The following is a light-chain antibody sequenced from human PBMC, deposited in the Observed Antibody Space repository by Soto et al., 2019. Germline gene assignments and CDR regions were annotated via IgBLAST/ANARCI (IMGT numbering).Light chain of an antibody. Sequence: EIVLTQSPVTLSLSPGERATLSCRASQSVSSFLAWYQQKPGQAPRLLIYDASNRATGIPARFSGSGSGTDFTLTISSLEPEDFAVYYCQQRSNWLITFGQGTRLEIK. V-gene: IGKV3-11*01. CDR3: QQRSNWLIT. CDR1: QSVSSF. J-gene: IGKJ5*01. CDR2: DAS.